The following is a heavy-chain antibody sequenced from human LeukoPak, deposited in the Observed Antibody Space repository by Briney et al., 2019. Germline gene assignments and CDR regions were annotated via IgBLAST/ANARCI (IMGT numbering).Heavy chain of an antibody. CDR3: ARVTMVRGAV. V-gene: IGHV4-59*08. CDR2: IYYSGST. CDR1: GGSISSYY. Sequence: SETLSPTCTVSGGSISSYYWSWIRQPPGKGLEWIGYIYYSGSTNYNPSLKSRVTISVDTSKNQFSLKLSSVTAADTAVYYCARVTMVRGAVWGQGTLVTVSS. D-gene: IGHD3-10*01. J-gene: IGHJ4*02.